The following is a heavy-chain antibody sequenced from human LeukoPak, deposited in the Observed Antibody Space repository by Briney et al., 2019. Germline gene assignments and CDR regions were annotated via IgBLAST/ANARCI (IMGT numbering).Heavy chain of an antibody. CDR3: ARASIAAAGVDY. CDR2: ISSSSSYI. D-gene: IGHD6-25*01. J-gene: IGHJ4*02. V-gene: IGHV3-21*01. Sequence: GGSLRLSCAASGFTFSSYSMNWVRQAPGKGLEWVSSISSSSSYIYYADSVKGRFTISRDNAKNSLYLQMNSLRAEDTAVYHCARASIAAAGVDYWGQGTLVTVSS. CDR1: GFTFSSYS.